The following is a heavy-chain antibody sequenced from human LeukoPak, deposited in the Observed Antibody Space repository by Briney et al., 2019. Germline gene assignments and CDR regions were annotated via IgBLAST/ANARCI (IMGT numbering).Heavy chain of an antibody. CDR3: ARGSNNSWADAFNI. CDR2: INPNSGGT. D-gene: IGHD6-13*01. Sequence: LGASVKVSCKASGYTFTGYYIHWVRQAPGQGLEWMGWINPNSGGTKYGQKFQGRVTMTRHTSITTAYMELSRLRSDDTAVYYCARGSNNSWADAFNIWGQGTMVTVSS. CDR1: GYTFTGYY. V-gene: IGHV1-2*03. J-gene: IGHJ3*02.